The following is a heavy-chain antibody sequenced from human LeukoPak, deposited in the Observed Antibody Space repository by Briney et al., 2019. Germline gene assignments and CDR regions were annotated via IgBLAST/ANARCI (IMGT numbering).Heavy chain of an antibody. Sequence: GSLRLSCAASGFTFSSYGMHWVRQAPGKGLEWVAVIWYDGSNKYYADSVKGRFTISRDNSKNTLYLQMNSLRAEDTAVYYCARDMNGDYGGLNGMDVWGQGTTVTVSS. CDR2: IWYDGSNK. J-gene: IGHJ6*02. CDR3: ARDMNGDYGGLNGMDV. D-gene: IGHD4-23*01. CDR1: GFTFSSYG. V-gene: IGHV3-33*01.